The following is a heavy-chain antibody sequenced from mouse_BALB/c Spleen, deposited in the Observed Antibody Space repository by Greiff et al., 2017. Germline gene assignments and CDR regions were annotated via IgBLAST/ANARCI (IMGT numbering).Heavy chain of an antibody. CDR2: INPYNDGT. CDR3: ASYDGYPYWYFDV. V-gene: IGHV1-14*01. Sequence: VQLKQSGPELVKPGASVKMSCKASGYTFTSYVMHWVKQKPGQGLEWIGYINPYNDGTKYNEKFKGKATLTSDKSSSTAYMELSSLTSEDSAVYYCASYDGYPYWYFDVWGAGTTVTVSS. D-gene: IGHD2-3*01. CDR1: GYTFTSYV. J-gene: IGHJ1*01.